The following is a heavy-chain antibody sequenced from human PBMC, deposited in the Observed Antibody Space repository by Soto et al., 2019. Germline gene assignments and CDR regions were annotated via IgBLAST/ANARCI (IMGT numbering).Heavy chain of an antibody. CDR3: ARGGGVPTTGDDY. CDR1: GGSINTATHS. D-gene: IGHD3-16*01. CDR2: IYHSGST. J-gene: IGHJ4*02. V-gene: IGHV4-30-2*01. Sequence: QLQLQESGSGLVKPSQTLSLTCAVSGGSINTATHSWSWIRQPPGKGLEWIGYIYHSGSTYYNPSIKSRVTISIDKSDNQFSLRLSSGTAADTAVYLCARGGGVPTTGDDYWGQGILVTVSS.